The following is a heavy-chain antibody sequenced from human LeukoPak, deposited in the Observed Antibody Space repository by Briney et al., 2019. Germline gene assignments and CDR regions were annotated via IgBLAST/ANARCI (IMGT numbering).Heavy chain of an antibody. J-gene: IGHJ5*02. CDR2: IYHSGST. Sequence: PSETLSLTCTVSGYSISSGYYWGWIRQPPGKGLEWIGSIYHSGSTYYNPSLKSRVTISVDTSKNQFSLKLSSVTAADTAVYYCASLISFTWFDPWGQGTLVTVSS. CDR1: GYSISSGYY. V-gene: IGHV4-38-2*02. CDR3: ASLISFTWFDP. D-gene: IGHD2-8*01.